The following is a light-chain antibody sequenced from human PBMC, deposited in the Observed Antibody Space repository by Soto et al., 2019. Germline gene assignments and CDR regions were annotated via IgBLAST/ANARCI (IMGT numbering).Light chain of an antibody. CDR3: QQYGSSLGT. CDR2: GAS. CDR1: QSVSSSY. V-gene: IGKV3-20*01. Sequence: EIVLTQSPGTLSLSPGERATLSCRASQSVSSSYLAWYQHKPGQAPRLLIYGASSRATGIPDRFSGSGSGTDLILTMSRLEPEDFAVYYCQQYGSSLGTFGQGTKLEIK. J-gene: IGKJ2*01.